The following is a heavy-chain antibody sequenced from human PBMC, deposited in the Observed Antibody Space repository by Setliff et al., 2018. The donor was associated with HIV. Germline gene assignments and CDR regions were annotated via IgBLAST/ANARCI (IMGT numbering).Heavy chain of an antibody. CDR2: NDLDSRAI. J-gene: IGHJ4*02. D-gene: IGHD2-15*01. Sequence: PGGSLRLSCAASGFTFSSFAMNWVRQAPGEGLEWIAYNDLDSRAIYYSGSVRGRFTISRDNARDSLYLQMNSLRVEDTAVYYCARDFSWATDSWGQGTLVTVSS. CDR1: GFTFSSFA. V-gene: IGHV3-48*04. CDR3: ARDFSWATDS.